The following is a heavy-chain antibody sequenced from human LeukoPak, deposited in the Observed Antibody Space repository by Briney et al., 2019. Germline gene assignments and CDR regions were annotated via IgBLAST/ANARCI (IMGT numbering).Heavy chain of an antibody. CDR3: TRGYSGTSRYAFDI. V-gene: IGHV3-72*01. D-gene: IGHD4-23*01. J-gene: IGHJ3*02. Sequence: PGGSLRLSCAASGFTFSSYAMSWVRQAPGKGLKWVGRIANKANRYATEYAASVKGRFTISRDDSKNSLYLQMNSLKTEDTAVYSCTRGYSGTSRYAFDIWGQGTMVTVSS. CDR1: GFTFSSYA. CDR2: IANKANRYAT.